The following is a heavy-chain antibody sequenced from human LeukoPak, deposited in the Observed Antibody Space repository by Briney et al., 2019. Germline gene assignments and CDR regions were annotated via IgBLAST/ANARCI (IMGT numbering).Heavy chain of an antibody. D-gene: IGHD5-24*01. V-gene: IGHV1-46*01. CDR3: ARDPEQRWLQYYFDY. CDR1: GYTFTSYY. J-gene: IGHJ4*02. Sequence: ASVKVSCKASGYTFTSYYMHWVRQGPGQGLEWMGIINPSGGSTSYAQKFQGRVTMTRDTSTSTVYMELSSLRSEDTAVYYCARDPEQRWLQYYFDYWGQGTLVTVSS. CDR2: INPSGGST.